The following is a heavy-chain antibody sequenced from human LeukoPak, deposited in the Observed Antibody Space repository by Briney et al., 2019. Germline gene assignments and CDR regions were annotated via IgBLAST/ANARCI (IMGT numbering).Heavy chain of an antibody. J-gene: IGHJ4*02. CDR3: VRDSNYHDRGRYYDTFDY. CDR2: INEDESKN. CDR1: GFTLSDYW. V-gene: IGHV3-7*04. Sequence: PGGSLRLSCAASGFTLSDYWMTWVRQAPGKGLEWVANINEDESKNYYLDSVKGRFTISRDNAKNSLYLQMNSMRAEDTAVYYCVRDSNYHDRGRYYDTFDYWGQGTLVTVSS. D-gene: IGHD3-9*01.